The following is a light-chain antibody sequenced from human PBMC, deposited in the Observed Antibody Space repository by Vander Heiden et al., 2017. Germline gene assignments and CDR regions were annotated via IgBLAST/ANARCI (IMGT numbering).Light chain of an antibody. V-gene: IGLV1-40*01. CDR1: SSNIGAGYD. Sequence: QSVLTQPPSVSGAPGQRVPLSCTGSSSNIGAGYDVHWYQQIPGTAPKLLIYGNSNRPSGVPDRFSGSKSGTSASLAITGLQAEDEADYYCQSYDSSLSGSRVFGGGTKLTVL. CDR2: GNS. CDR3: QSYDSSLSGSRV. J-gene: IGLJ3*02.